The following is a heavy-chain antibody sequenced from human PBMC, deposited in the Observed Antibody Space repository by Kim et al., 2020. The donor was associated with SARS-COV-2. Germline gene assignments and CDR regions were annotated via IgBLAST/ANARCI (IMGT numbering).Heavy chain of an antibody. Sequence: TSYAQKFQGRVTMTRDTSTSTVYMELSSLRSEDTAVYYCARQLVVAAVDYWGQGTLVTVSS. CDR2: T. CDR3: ARQLVVAAVDY. V-gene: IGHV1-46*01. D-gene: IGHD2-15*01. J-gene: IGHJ4*02.